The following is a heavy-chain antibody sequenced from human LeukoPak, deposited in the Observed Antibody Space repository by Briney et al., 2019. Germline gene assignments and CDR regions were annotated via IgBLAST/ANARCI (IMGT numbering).Heavy chain of an antibody. CDR2: ISYDGSNK. CDR3: ARELRYFDWLLPNYYYYGMDV. D-gene: IGHD3-9*01. Sequence: GGSLRLSCAASGFTFSSYSMNWVRQAPGKGLEWVAVISYDGSNKYYADSVKGRFTISRDNSKNTLYLQMNSLRAEDTAVYYCARELRYFDWLLPNYYYYGMDVWGQGTTVTVSS. J-gene: IGHJ6*02. CDR1: GFTFSSYS. V-gene: IGHV3-30*03.